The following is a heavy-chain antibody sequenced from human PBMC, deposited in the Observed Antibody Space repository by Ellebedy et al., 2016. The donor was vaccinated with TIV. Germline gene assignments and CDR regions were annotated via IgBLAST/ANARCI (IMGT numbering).Heavy chain of an antibody. CDR3: AKDVRYTTGWGGALDI. CDR1: GLTFSSYA. D-gene: IGHD2-8*02. CDR2: ISDSGAST. V-gene: IGHV3-23*01. J-gene: IGHJ3*02. Sequence: GESLKISCAASGLTFSSYAMSWVRQAPGKGLEWVSDISDSGASTYYVDSVKGRFTISRDNSRNTLYLQMNSLRGEDTAVYFCAKDVRYTTGWGGALDIWGQGAMVIVSS.